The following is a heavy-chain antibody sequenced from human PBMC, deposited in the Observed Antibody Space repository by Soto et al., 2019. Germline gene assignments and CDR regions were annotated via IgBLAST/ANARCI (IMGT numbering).Heavy chain of an antibody. CDR1: GFTFKTYA. Sequence: GGSLRLSCAPSGFTFKTYAMGWVRQAPGKGLEWVSSISGSGGGTYYADSVKGRFTISRDNSRNILYPQMNSLRDEDTAVYYCAKDEGQITMVRGVLGYFASWGQGTQVTVSS. J-gene: IGHJ4*02. V-gene: IGHV3-23*01. CDR3: AKDEGQITMVRGVLGYFAS. CDR2: ISGSGGGT. D-gene: IGHD3-10*01.